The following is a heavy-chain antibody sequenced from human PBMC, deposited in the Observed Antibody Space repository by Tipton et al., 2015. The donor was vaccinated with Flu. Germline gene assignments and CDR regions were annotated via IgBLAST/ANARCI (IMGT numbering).Heavy chain of an antibody. V-gene: IGHV1-18*01. CDR2: ISAYNGNT. CDR3: ARARGYCSSTSCYSGYYGMDV. J-gene: IGHJ6*02. Sequence: QLVQSGAEVKKPGASVKVSCKASGYTFTSYGISWVRQAPGQGLEWMGWISAYNGNTNYAQKLQGRVTMTTDTSTSTAYMELRSLRSDDTAVYYCARARGYCSSTSCYSGYYGMDVWGQGTTVTVSS. D-gene: IGHD2-2*01. CDR1: GYTFTSYG.